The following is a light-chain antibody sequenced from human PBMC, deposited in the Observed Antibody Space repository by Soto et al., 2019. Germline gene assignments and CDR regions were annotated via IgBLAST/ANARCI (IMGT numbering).Light chain of an antibody. V-gene: IGKV1-9*01. CDR2: AVS. CDR3: QRLNSYRLT. Sequence: DIQLTQSPSFLSASVGDRVTITCRASQGISSYFAWYEQKRGKAPKLLIYAVSTLQSGVPSRFSGSASGTEFTVTISSLQPEDFATYYCQRLNSYRLTFGGGTKVEIK. CDR1: QGISSY. J-gene: IGKJ4*01.